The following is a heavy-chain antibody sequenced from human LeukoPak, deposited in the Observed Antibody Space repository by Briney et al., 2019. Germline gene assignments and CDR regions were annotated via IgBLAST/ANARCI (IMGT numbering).Heavy chain of an antibody. CDR1: GYSISSGYF. V-gene: IGHV4-38-2*02. J-gene: IGHJ4*02. Sequence: SETLSLTCTVSGYSISSGYFWGWIRQPSGKGLEWIGSIYHSGTTYYNPSLKSRVTISVDTSKNQFSLKLSSVTAADTAVYYCARGLSDYYDSSGYLRDDYWGQGTLVTVSS. D-gene: IGHD3-22*01. CDR2: IYHSGTT. CDR3: ARGLSDYYDSSGYLRDDY.